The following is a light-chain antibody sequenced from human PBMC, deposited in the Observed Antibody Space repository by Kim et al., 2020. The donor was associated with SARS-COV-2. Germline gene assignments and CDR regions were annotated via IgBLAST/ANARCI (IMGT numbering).Light chain of an antibody. J-gene: IGLJ2*01. V-gene: IGLV3-1*01. CDR1: KLGYKF. CDR3: QAWDSSTVV. Sequence: SYELTQPPSVSVSPGQTASITCSGDKLGYKFACWFQQKPGQSPVLVIYQDVKRPSGIPERFSGSNSGNTATLTISGTQAMDEADYYCQAWDSSTVVFGGG. CDR2: QDV.